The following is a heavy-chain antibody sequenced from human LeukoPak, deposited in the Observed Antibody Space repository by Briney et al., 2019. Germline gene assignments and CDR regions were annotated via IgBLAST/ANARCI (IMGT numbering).Heavy chain of an antibody. V-gene: IGHV3-48*03. CDR3: ARALYYGSGSGHY. D-gene: IGHD3-10*01. J-gene: IGHJ4*02. CDR2: ISSSGSTI. CDR1: GFTFSSYE. Sequence: GGSLRLSCAASGFTFSSYEMNWVRQAPGKGLEWVSYISSSGSTIYYADSVKGRFTISRDNAKNSLYLQMNSLRAEDTAVYHCARALYYGSGSGHYWGQGTLVTVSS.